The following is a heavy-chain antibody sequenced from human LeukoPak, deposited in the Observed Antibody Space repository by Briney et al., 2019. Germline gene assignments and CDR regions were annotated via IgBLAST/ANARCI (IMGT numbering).Heavy chain of an antibody. CDR3: ARDTDYYGSGRHGYFDH. V-gene: IGHV3-66*01. CDR2: IYSGGTT. J-gene: IGHJ1*01. D-gene: IGHD3-10*01. Sequence: PGGSLRLSCAASGLTISNNFVGWVRQAPGKGLEWVSVIYSGGTTHSADSVKGRFTISRDNSKNTLHLQMNSLRVEDTAVYYCARDTDYYGSGRHGYFDHWGQGTLVTVSS. CDR1: GLTISNNF.